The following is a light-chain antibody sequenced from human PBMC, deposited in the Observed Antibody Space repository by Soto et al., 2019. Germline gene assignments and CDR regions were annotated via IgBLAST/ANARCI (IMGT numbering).Light chain of an antibody. CDR2: DAS. CDR1: QSISSW. CDR3: QQYNSYSLT. Sequence: DIQMTQSPSTLSASVGDRVTITCRASQSISSWLAWYQQKTGKAPKLLIYDASSLESGVPSRFRGRGIGTEFTLAISSLQPDDFATYYCQQYNSYSLTFGQGTKVEIK. V-gene: IGKV1-5*01. J-gene: IGKJ1*01.